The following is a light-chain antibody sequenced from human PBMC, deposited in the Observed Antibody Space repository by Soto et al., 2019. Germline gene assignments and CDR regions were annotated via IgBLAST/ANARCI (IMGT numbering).Light chain of an antibody. CDR2: AAS. CDR1: QSVSNW. V-gene: IGKV1-39*01. J-gene: IGKJ5*01. CDR3: QQSYSTPIT. Sequence: DIQMTQSPSTLSGSVGDRVPITCRASQSVSNWLAWYQQKPGKAPKLMIYAASSLQSGVPSRFSGSGSGTDCTLTISSLPPEDVSTYYCQQSYSTPITFGQGTRLEIK.